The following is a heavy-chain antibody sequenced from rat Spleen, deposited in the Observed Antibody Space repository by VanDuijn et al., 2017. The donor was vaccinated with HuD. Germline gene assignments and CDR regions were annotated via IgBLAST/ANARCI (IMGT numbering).Heavy chain of an antibody. J-gene: IGHJ2*01. CDR3: ATGPPYGGYSEDYFDY. CDR1: GFTFSNYG. Sequence: EVQLVESGGGLVQPGRSLKLSCAASGFTFSNYGMHWIRQAPTKGLEWVASISPSGGSTYYRDSVKGRFTISRDNAKSTLYLQMDSLRSEDTATYYCATGPPYGGYSEDYFDYWGQGVMVTVSS. CDR2: ISPSGGST. V-gene: IGHV5-19*01. D-gene: IGHD1-11*01.